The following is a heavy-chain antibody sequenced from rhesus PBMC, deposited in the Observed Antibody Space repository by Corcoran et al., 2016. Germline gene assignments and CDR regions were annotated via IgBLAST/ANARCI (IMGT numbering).Heavy chain of an antibody. CDR3: ARRRGIAAFDY. Sequence: QVTLKESGPALVKPTQTLTLTCTFSGFSISPIGMGVGWLRKPPGKALEWLALIYWDDDKYYSTSLKSRLTISKDTSKNQVVLTMTNMDPVDTATYYCARRRGIAAFDYWGQGVLVTVSS. V-gene: IGHV2-174*01. CDR2: IYWDDDK. D-gene: IGHD6-13*01. CDR1: GFSISPIGMG. J-gene: IGHJ4*01.